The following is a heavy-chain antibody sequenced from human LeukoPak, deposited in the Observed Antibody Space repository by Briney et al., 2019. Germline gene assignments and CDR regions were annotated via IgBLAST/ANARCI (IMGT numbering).Heavy chain of an antibody. CDR3: ARGVRWLQLSYFDY. CDR1: SGSISCGVYY. V-gene: IGHV4-31*03. Sequence: SQTLSLTYPVSSGSISCGVYYWSWIREHPVKGLEWIGYIYYSGSTYYNPSLKSRVTISVDTSKNQFSLKLSSVTAADTAVYYCARGVRWLQLSYFDYWGQGTLVTVSS. CDR2: IYYSGST. D-gene: IGHD5-24*01. J-gene: IGHJ4*02.